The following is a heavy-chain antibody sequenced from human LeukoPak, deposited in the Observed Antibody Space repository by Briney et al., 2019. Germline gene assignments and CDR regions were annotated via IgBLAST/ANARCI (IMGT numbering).Heavy chain of an antibody. CDR2: IYYSGST. CDR3: ARGDGYNYDY. D-gene: IGHD5-24*01. V-gene: IGHV4-39*01. CDR1: GGSISSSSYY. Sequence: PSETLSLTCTVSGGSISSSSYYWGWIRQPPGKGLGWIGSIYYSGSTYYNPSLKSRVTISVDTSKNQFSLKLSSVTAADTAVYYCARGDGYNYDYWGQGTLVTVSS. J-gene: IGHJ4*02.